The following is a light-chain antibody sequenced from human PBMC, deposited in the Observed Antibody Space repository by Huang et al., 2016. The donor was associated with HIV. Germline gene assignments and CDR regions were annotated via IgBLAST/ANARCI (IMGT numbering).Light chain of an antibody. Sequence: ERVMTQSPATLSVAPGERVTLSCRACHSLSSDVAWYQQKPGQAPRLLIHGASTRAAGIPARFSGSGSGTEFTLAISSLQSEDSGVYFCQQYDNWPLTFGQGTRLEIK. V-gene: IGKV3-15*01. J-gene: IGKJ5*01. CDR3: QQYDNWPLT. CDR1: HSLSSD. CDR2: GAS.